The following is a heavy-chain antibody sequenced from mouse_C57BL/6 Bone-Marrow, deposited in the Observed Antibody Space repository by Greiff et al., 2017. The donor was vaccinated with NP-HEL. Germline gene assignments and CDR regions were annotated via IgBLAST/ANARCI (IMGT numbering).Heavy chain of an antibody. J-gene: IGHJ1*03. Sequence: LQESGAELVRPGASVKMSCKASGYTFTSYNMHWVKQTPRQGLEWIGAIYPGNGDPSYNQKFKGKATLTVDKSSSTAYMQLSSLTSEDSAVYFWARQLELAYYGSPNWYFDVWGTGTTVTVSS. CDR3: ARQLELAYYGSPNWYFDV. CDR1: GYTFTSYN. V-gene: IGHV1-12*01. CDR2: IYPGNGDP. D-gene: IGHD1-1*01.